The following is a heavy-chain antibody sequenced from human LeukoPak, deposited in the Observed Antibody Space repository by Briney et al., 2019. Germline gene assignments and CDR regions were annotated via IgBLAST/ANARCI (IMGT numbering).Heavy chain of an antibody. J-gene: IGHJ6*02. CDR3: ARAPHFHDGSGYYYYYYGMDV. CDR2: INYSGST. D-gene: IGHD3-22*01. CDR1: GGSISSYH. V-gene: IGHV4-59*01. Sequence: SETLSLTCSVSGGSISSYHWNWIRQPPGKGLEWIGYINYSGSTNYNPSLRSRVTILVDTSKNQFSLKVSSVTAADTAVYYCARAPHFHDGSGYYYYYYGMDVWGQGTTVTVSS.